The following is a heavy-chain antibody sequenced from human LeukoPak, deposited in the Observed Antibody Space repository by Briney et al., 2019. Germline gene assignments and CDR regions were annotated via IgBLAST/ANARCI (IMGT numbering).Heavy chain of an antibody. CDR1: GFTFSSYE. V-gene: IGHV3-48*03. Sequence: GGSLRLSCAASGFTFSSYEMNWVRQAPGKGLEWVSFISSSGSTIYYADSVKGRFTISRDNSKNTLYLQMNSLRAEDTAVYYCARPSEYYYDSSGYHDWGQGTLVTVSS. CDR2: ISSSGSTI. CDR3: ARPSEYYYDSSGYHD. D-gene: IGHD3-22*01. J-gene: IGHJ4*02.